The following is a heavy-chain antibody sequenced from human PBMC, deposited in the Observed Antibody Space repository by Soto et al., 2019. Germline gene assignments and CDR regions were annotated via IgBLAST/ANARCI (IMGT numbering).Heavy chain of an antibody. V-gene: IGHV4-34*01. CDR2: MNHCGCA. D-gene: IGHD2-2*01. Sequence: QVQLQQWGAGLLKPSETLSLSCAVYGGSFSGYSWSWIRQPPGKGLEWIGEMNHCGCANYNSSLKSRVTISVDTSKNQFSLRLSSGTAADTAVYYCARGGNCSSITCPLGYYYGMDVWGQGTTVTVSS. CDR3: ARGGNCSSITCPLGYYYGMDV. J-gene: IGHJ6*02. CDR1: GGSFSGYS.